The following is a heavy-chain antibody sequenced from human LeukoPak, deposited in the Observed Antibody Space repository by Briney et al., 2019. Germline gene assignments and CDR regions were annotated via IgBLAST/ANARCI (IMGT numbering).Heavy chain of an antibody. D-gene: IGHD2-2*01. V-gene: IGHV3-74*01. CDR2: INPDGSST. CDR1: GLNFSNYW. J-gene: IGHJ4*02. CDR3: ARTIVVVPAAKIPGY. Sequence: GGSLRLSCAASGLNFSNYWMHWVRQAPGKGLVWVSRINPDGSSTNYADSVKGRFTISRDNAKNTLYLHMNSLRAEDTAVYYCARTIVVVPAAKIPGYWGQGTLVTVSS.